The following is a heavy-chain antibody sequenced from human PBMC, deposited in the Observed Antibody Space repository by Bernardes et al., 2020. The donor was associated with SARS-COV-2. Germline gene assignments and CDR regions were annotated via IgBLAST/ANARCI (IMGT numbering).Heavy chain of an antibody. CDR2: IIPILGIA. V-gene: IGHV1-69*04. CDR3: ARDWDTYSSSRGYYYYGMDV. D-gene: IGHD6-13*01. CDR1: GGTFSSYT. J-gene: IGHJ6*02. Sequence: SVKVSCKASGGTFSSYTIRWVRQAPGQGLEWMGRIIPILGIANYAQKFQGRVTITADKSTSTAYMELSSLRSEDPAVYYCARDWDTYSSSRGYYYYGMDVWGQGTTVTVSS.